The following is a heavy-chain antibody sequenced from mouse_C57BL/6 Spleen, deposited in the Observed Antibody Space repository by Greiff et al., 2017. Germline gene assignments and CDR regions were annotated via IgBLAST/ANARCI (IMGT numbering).Heavy chain of an antibody. J-gene: IGHJ3*01. D-gene: IGHD1-1*01. CDR1: GYTFTSYW. CDR2: IDPSDSET. CDR3: ARDYGFAY. V-gene: IGHV1-52*01. Sequence: VQLKQPGAELVRPGSSVKLSCTASGYTFTSYWMHWVKQRPIQGLEWIGNIDPSDSETHYNQKFKDKATLTVDKSSSPAYMQLSSLTAEDSAVYYCARDYGFAYWGQGTLVTVSA.